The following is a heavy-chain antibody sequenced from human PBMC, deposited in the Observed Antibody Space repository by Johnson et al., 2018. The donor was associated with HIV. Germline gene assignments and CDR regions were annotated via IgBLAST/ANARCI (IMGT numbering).Heavy chain of an antibody. D-gene: IGHD2-21*01. CDR3: ARVSMLFIAADAFDI. CDR2: INWNGGST. CDR1: GINFDNYG. V-gene: IGHV3-20*04. Sequence: VQLVESGGGVVRPGGSLRLSCAASGINFDNYGMSWVRQAPGKGLEWVSGINWNGGSTHYADSVRGRFTISRDNAKKSMYLQMNSLRAEETAVYYCARVSMLFIAADAFDIWGQGTMVTVSS. J-gene: IGHJ3*02.